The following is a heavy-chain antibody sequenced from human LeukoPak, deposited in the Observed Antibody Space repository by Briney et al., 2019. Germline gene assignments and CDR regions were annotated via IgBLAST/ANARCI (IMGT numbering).Heavy chain of an antibody. Sequence: GGSLRLSCVASGFTFSSYAMSWVRQAPGKGLEWVSAISGSGGSTCYADSVKGRFTISRDNSKNTLYLQMNSLRAEDTAVYYCAKPPRYFDWLLFDYWGQGTLVTVSS. CDR1: GFTFSSYA. J-gene: IGHJ4*02. CDR2: ISGSGGST. V-gene: IGHV3-23*01. D-gene: IGHD3-9*01. CDR3: AKPPRYFDWLLFDY.